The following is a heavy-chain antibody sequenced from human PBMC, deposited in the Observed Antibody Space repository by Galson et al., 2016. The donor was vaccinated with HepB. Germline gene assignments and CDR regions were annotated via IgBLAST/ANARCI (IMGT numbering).Heavy chain of an antibody. CDR1: GGSISSSNW. Sequence: SETLSLTCAVSGGSISSSNWWSWVRQPPGKGLGWIGEIYHSGSTNYNPSLKSRVTISVDKSKNQFSLKLSSVTAADTAVYYCARDEVVLDAFDIWGQGTMVTVSS. CDR3: ARDEVVLDAFDI. CDR2: IYHSGST. V-gene: IGHV4-4*02. J-gene: IGHJ3*02. D-gene: IGHD2-15*01.